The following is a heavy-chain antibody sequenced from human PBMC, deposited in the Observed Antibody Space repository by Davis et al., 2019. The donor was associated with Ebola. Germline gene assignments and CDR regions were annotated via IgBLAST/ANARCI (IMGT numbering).Heavy chain of an antibody. Sequence: PSETLSLTCTVSGGSISTYYWNWIRQPPGKGLEWIGYIYYTGNTIYNPSLKSRVTISGDTSKKQFSLRLSSVTAADTAVYYCARGGLVPAALYLWGQGTMVTVSS. CDR3: ARGGLVPAALYL. V-gene: IGHV4-59*01. D-gene: IGHD2-2*01. CDR1: GGSISTYY. J-gene: IGHJ3*01. CDR2: IYYTGNT.